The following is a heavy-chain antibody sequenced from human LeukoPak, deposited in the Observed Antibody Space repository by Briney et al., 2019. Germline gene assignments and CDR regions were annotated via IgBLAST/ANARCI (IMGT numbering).Heavy chain of an antibody. D-gene: IGHD3-22*01. Sequence: ASVKVSCKASGYTFTGYYMHWVRQAPGQGLEWMGWINPNSGGTNYAQKFQGRVTMTRDTSISTAYMELSRLRSDDTAVYHCARSYYDSSGYYGVSDYWGQGTLVTVSS. CDR3: ARSYYDSSGYYGVSDY. CDR2: INPNSGGT. CDR1: GYTFTGYY. V-gene: IGHV1-2*02. J-gene: IGHJ4*02.